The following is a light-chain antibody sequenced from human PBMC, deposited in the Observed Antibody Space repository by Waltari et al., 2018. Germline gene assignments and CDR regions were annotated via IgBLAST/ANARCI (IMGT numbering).Light chain of an antibody. J-gene: IGKJ1*01. CDR1: QGISSW. V-gene: IGKV1-12*01. CDR2: SAS. Sequence: DIQMTQSPASVPASVGDRATLNCLASQGISSWLAWYQQKPGKAPKLLIYSASSLQSGVPSRFSGSGSGTDFTLTISSLQPEDFATYYCQQANSFPWTFGQGTKVEIK. CDR3: QQANSFPWT.